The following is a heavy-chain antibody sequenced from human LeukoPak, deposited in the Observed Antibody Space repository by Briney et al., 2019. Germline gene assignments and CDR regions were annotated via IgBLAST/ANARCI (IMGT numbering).Heavy chain of an antibody. D-gene: IGHD3-22*01. V-gene: IGHV4-59*01. J-gene: IGHJ4*02. CDR3: SRDSMIVGTYDY. Sequence: SETLSLTCIVSGGSISNYSWNWIWQPPGKGLEWIGNIDRTGSNYNPSLKSRVTISMDTSKNQFSLNLNSVTAADTAVYYCSRDSMIVGTYDYWGQGTLVTVSS. CDR2: IDRTGS. CDR1: GGSISNYS.